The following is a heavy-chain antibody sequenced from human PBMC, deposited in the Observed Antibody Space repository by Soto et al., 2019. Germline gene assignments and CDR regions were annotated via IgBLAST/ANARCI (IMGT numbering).Heavy chain of an antibody. D-gene: IGHD3-3*01. V-gene: IGHV3-33*01. Sequence: QVQLVESGGGVVQPGRSLRLSCAASGFTFSSYGMHWVRQAPGKGLEWVAGIWYDGSNTYYADSVKGRFTISRDNTKNTLYLKMSSLRAEDTAVYYCARDFHDFWSSSSYYYGMDVWGQGTTVTVSS. CDR1: GFTFSSYG. CDR3: ARDFHDFWSSSSYYYGMDV. J-gene: IGHJ6*02. CDR2: IWYDGSNT.